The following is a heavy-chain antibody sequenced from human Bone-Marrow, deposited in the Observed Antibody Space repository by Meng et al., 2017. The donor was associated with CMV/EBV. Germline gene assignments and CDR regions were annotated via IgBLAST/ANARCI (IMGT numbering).Heavy chain of an antibody. CDR2: INPNSGGT. D-gene: IGHD3-22*01. CDR1: GGTFSSYA. Sequence: ASVKVSCKASGGTFSSYAISWVRQAPGQGLEWMGWINPNSGGTNYAQKFQGRVTMTRDTSISTAYMELSRLRSDDTAVYYCARGKYYFDNSGYYYYWGQGTLVTFSS. V-gene: IGHV1-2*02. J-gene: IGHJ4*02. CDR3: ARGKYYFDNSGYYYY.